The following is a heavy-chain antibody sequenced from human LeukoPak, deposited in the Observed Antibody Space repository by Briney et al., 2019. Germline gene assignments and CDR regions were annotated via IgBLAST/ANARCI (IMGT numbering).Heavy chain of an antibody. D-gene: IGHD3-22*01. Sequence: PGGSLRLSCAASGFTFSNYGMHWVRQAPGKGLEWAAFIGHDGSKKYYADSVKGRFTISRDNSKNTVSLQMNSLRVEDTAVYYCAKATITMINDKWGQGTLVTVS. CDR1: GFTFSNYG. J-gene: IGHJ4*02. CDR3: AKATITMINDK. CDR2: IGHDGSKK. V-gene: IGHV3-30*02.